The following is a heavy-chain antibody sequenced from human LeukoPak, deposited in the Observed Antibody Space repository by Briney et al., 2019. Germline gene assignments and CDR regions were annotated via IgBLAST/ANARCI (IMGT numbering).Heavy chain of an antibody. CDR2: ISWNSGSI. CDR3: AKGVRKNYFDY. V-gene: IGHV3-9*01. D-gene: IGHD3-16*01. J-gene: IGHJ4*02. CDR1: GFTFDDYA. Sequence: PGGSLRLSCAASGFTFDDYAMHWVRQAPGKGLEWVSGISWNSGSIGYADSVKGRFTISRDNSKNSLYLQMNSLRTEDTALYYCAKGVRKNYFDYWGQGTLVTVSS.